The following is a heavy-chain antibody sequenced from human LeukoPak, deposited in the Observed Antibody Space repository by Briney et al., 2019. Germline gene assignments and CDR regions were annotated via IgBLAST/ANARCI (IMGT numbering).Heavy chain of an antibody. CDR3: ARGHYDSSGCLEY. J-gene: IGHJ4*02. D-gene: IGHD3-22*01. CDR1: GFTFSWYT. V-gene: IGHV3-21*01. CDR2: ISRSSSSI. Sequence: PGGSLRLSCAASGFTFSWYTMNWVRQAPGKGLEWVSSISRSSSSIYYADSVKGRFTVSRDNAKNSLYLQMNSLRAEDTAVYYCARGHYDSSGCLEYWGQGTLVTVSS.